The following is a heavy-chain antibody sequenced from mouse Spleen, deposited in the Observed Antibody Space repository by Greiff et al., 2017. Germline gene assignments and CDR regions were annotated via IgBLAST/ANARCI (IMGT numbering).Heavy chain of an antibody. Sequence: VQLQQSGAELVRPGASVKLSCTASGYTFTDYYINWVKQRPGQGLEWIARIYPGSGNTYYNEKFKGKATLTAEKSSSTAYMQLSSLTSEDSAVYFCASCTTEKFFAYWGQGTLVTVSA. J-gene: IGHJ3*01. CDR1: GYTFTDYY. CDR2: IYPGSGNT. V-gene: IGHV1-76*01. CDR3: ASCTTEKFFAY. D-gene: IGHD1-1*01.